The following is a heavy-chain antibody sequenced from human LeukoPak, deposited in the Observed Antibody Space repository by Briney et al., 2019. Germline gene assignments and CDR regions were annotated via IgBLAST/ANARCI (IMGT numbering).Heavy chain of an antibody. CDR3: ASSMAVAGLDY. CDR2: IYPGNSDT. J-gene: IGHJ4*02. CDR1: GYRFTSYW. V-gene: IGHV5-51*01. D-gene: IGHD6-19*01. Sequence: GESLKISCKGSGYRFTSYWIGWVRQIPGKGLEWMGIIYPGNSDTRYSPSFQGQVTISADKSISTAYLQWSSLKASDTAMYYCASSMAVAGLDYWGQGTLVTVSS.